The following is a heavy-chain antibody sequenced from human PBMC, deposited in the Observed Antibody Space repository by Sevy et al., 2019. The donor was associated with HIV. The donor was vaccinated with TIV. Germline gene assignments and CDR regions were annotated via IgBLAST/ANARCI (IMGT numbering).Heavy chain of an antibody. CDR3: ARRVGYGQYTLDN. V-gene: IGHV4-39*01. CDR2: IYYSGST. CDR1: GDSISSTSFY. Sequence: EALSLTCTVSGDSISSTSFYWGWIRQPPGKGLEWIGSIYYSGSTFYNPSLKSRVTISVDTSKNQFSLKLSSVTAADTAVYYCARRVGYGQYTLDNWGQGTLVTVSS. J-gene: IGHJ4*02. D-gene: IGHD6-13*01.